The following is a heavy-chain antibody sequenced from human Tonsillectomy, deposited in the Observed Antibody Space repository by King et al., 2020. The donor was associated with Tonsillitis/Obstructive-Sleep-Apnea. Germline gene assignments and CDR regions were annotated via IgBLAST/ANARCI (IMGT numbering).Heavy chain of an antibody. CDR1: GFTFSSYW. Sequence: VQLVESGGGLVQPGGSLRLSCAASGFTFSSYWMTWVRQAPGKGLEWVANIKQDGREKYYVDSVKGRFTISRDNAMDSLYLQMNSLRAEDTAVYYCARAPLDYYYYYMDVWGKGPTVIVSS. V-gene: IGHV3-7*01. J-gene: IGHJ6*03. CDR3: ARAPLDYYYYYMDV. CDR2: IKQDGREK.